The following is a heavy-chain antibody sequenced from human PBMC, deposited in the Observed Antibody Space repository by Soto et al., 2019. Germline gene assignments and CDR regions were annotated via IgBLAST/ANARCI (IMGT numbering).Heavy chain of an antibody. CDR2: ISVYNGNT. CDR1: GYTFNSYG. J-gene: IGHJ5*02. CDR3: ARTGSRGWFDP. Sequence: ASVKVSCKASGYTFNSYGISWVRQAPGQGLEWMGWISVYNGNTNYAQKVQGRVTMTTDTSTSTAYMELRSLRSDDTAVYYCARTGSRGWFDPWGQGTRVTVSS. D-gene: IGHD2-15*01. V-gene: IGHV1-18*01.